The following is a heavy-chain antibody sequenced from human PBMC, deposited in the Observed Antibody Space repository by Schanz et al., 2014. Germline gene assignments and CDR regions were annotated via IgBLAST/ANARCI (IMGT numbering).Heavy chain of an antibody. J-gene: IGHJ6*03. CDR1: GGTFSSYT. Sequence: QVQLVQSGAEVKKPGSSMKVSCKASGGTFSSYTISWVRQAPGQGLEWMGRIIPILGIANYAQNFQGRVTITADKSTSTAYMELTSLRSEDTAVYYCAGTYCSSTSCYTGYYYMDVWGQGTLVTVSS. CDR2: IIPILGIA. CDR3: AGTYCSSTSCYTGYYYMDV. V-gene: IGHV1-69*02. D-gene: IGHD2-2*02.